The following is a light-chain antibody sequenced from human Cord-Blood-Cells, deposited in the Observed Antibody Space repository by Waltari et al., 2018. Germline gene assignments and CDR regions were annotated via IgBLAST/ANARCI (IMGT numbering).Light chain of an antibody. CDR3: QQYNNWPRGT. J-gene: IGKJ1*01. V-gene: IGKV3-15*01. Sequence: EIVMTQSPATLSVSPGERATLSCRASQSVSSNLAWYQQKPGQAPRLLIYGASTRATGIPVRFSGSGSGTEFTLTISSLQSEDFAVYYCQQYNNWPRGTFGQGT. CDR2: GAS. CDR1: QSVSSN.